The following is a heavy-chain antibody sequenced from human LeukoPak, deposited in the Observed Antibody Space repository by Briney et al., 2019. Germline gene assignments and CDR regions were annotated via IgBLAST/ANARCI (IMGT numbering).Heavy chain of an antibody. D-gene: IGHD3-9*01. Sequence: GGPLRLSCAASGFTFSNYWMHWVRQAPGKGLVWVSRIKGDGSHTIYADSVKGRFTISRDNAKNTLYLQMKSLRAEDTAVYYCVRDWDHFDFDSWGLGTLVTVSS. CDR3: VRDWDHFDFDS. J-gene: IGHJ5*01. CDR1: GFTFSNYW. V-gene: IGHV3-74*01. CDR2: IKGDGSHT.